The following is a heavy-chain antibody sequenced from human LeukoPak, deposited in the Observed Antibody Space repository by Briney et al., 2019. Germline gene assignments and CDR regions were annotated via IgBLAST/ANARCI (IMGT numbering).Heavy chain of an antibody. V-gene: IGHV1-2*02. CDR2: INSNSGGT. D-gene: IGHD3-22*01. CDR1: GYTFTAYY. Sequence: GASVKVSCKASGYTFTAYYMHWVRQAPGQGLEWMGWINSNSGGTNFAQKFQGRVTMTRDTSISTAYMELSSLRSDDTAVYYCARGEKVATKIVTGYWGQGTLVTVSS. CDR3: ARGEKVATKIVTGY. J-gene: IGHJ4*02.